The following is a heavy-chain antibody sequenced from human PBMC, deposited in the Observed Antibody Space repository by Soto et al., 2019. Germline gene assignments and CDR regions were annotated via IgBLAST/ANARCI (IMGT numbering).Heavy chain of an antibody. J-gene: IGHJ6*02. CDR2: INPSGGST. CDR1: GYTFTSYG. V-gene: IGHV1-46*01. Sequence: ASVKVSCKASGYTFTSYGISWVRQAPGQGLEWMGIINPSGGSTSYAQKFQGRVTMTRDTSTSTVYMELSSLRSEDTAVYYCARDVVVPAARGADYYYYGMDVWGQGTTVTVSS. CDR3: ARDVVVPAARGADYYYYGMDV. D-gene: IGHD2-2*01.